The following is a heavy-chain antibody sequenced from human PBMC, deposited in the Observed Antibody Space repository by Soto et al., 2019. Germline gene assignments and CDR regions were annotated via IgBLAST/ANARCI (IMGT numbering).Heavy chain of an antibody. CDR3: ARVLAYCGGDCSGSYYYGMDV. V-gene: IGHV4-38-2*01. J-gene: IGHJ6*02. CDR2: IYHSGST. CDR1: GYSISSGYF. Sequence: PSETLSLTCGVSGYSISSGYFWGWIRQPPGKGLEWIANIYHSGSTYYNPSLKSRVTISVDMAKNQFSLKLSSVTAADTAMYYCARVLAYCGGDCSGSYYYGMDVWGQGTTVTVSS. D-gene: IGHD2-21*02.